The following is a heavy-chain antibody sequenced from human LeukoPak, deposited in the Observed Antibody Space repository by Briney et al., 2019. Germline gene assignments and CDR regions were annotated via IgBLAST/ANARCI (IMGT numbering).Heavy chain of an antibody. J-gene: IGHJ4*02. Sequence: GGSLRLSWAASGITVSSNYMSWVRQAPGKGLEWVSVIYSGGSTYYADSVKGRFTISRDNSKNTLYLQMNSLRAEDTAVYYCARAVYYYDSSGYYRFYFVYWGQGTLVTVSS. D-gene: IGHD3-22*01. V-gene: IGHV3-66*01. CDR3: ARAVYYYDSSGYYRFYFVY. CDR2: IYSGGST. CDR1: GITVSSNY.